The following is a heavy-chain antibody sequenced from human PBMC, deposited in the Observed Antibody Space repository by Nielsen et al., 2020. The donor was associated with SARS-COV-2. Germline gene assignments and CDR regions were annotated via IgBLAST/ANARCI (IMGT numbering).Heavy chain of an antibody. Sequence: SCKASGGTFSSYAMSWVRQAPGKGLEWVSVIYSGGTTYYADSVKDRFTISRDNSKNTVYLQMNSLRAEDTAVYYCARDRNAFDIWGQGTMVIVSS. V-gene: IGHV3-53*01. CDR1: GGTFSSYA. CDR3: ARDRNAFDI. CDR2: IYSGGTT. J-gene: IGHJ3*02.